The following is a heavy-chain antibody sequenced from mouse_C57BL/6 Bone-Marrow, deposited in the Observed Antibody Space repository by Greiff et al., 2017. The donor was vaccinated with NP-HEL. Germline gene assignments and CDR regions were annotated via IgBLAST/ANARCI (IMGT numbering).Heavy chain of an antibody. D-gene: IGHD2-1*01. CDR1: GYTFTSYW. CDR3: ARRARNRAWFAY. CDR2: IYPNSGGT. Sequence: QVQLQQPGAELVKPGASVKLSCKASGYTFTSYWMHWVKQRPGRGLEWIGRIYPNSGGTKYNEKFKSKATLTVDKPSSTAYMQLSSLTSEDSAVYDCARRARNRAWFAYWGQGTLVTVSA. J-gene: IGHJ3*01. V-gene: IGHV1-72*01.